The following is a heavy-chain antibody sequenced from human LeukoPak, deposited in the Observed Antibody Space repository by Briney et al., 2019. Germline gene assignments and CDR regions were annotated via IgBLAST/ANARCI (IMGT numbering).Heavy chain of an antibody. Sequence: SETLSLTCTVSGGSIISSSFYWGWIRQPPGQGLEWIGYISNSGSTNYNPSLKSRVTISTDTSKNQFSLRLTSVATADTAVYYCARHPDYDFWSGHYLDYWGQGTLVTVSS. V-gene: IGHV4-61*05. CDR3: ARHPDYDFWSGHYLDY. D-gene: IGHD3-3*01. J-gene: IGHJ4*02. CDR2: ISNSGST. CDR1: GGSIISSSFY.